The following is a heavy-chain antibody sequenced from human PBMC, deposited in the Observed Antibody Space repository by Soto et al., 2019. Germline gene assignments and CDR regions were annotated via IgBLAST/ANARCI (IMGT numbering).Heavy chain of an antibody. V-gene: IGHV3-11*01. CDR2: ISSSGSTI. CDR3: ARSYCSGGSCYPSYYYYYYMDV. J-gene: IGHJ6*03. Sequence: GGSLRLSCAASGFTFSDYYMSWIRQAPGKGLEWVSYISSSGSTIYYADSVKGRFTISRDNAKNSLYLQMNSLRAEDTAVYYCARSYCSGGSCYPSYYYYYYMDVWGKGTTVTVSS. CDR1: GFTFSDYY. D-gene: IGHD2-15*01.